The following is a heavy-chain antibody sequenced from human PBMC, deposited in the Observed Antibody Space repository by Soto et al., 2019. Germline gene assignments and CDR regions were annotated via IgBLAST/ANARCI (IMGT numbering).Heavy chain of an antibody. CDR2: ISYSGST. CDR3: VTHVAGTTADY. CDR1: GGSFSGYY. Sequence: SETLSLTCAVYGGSFSGYYWTWIRQPPGKGLEWIGYISYSGSTYSNSSLKSRLTMSLDTSKNQFFLKLSSVTAADTAVYYCVTHVAGTTADYWGQGILVTVSS. D-gene: IGHD1-1*01. V-gene: IGHV4-59*08. J-gene: IGHJ4*02.